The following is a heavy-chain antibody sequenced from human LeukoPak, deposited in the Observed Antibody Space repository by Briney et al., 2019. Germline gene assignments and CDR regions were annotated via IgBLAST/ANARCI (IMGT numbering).Heavy chain of an antibody. J-gene: IGHJ2*01. CDR3: AKEELRYFDL. D-gene: IGHD3-10*01. Sequence: PGGSLRLSCAASGFTFDDYAMHWVRQAPGKGLEWVSGISWNSGSIGYADSVKGRFTISRDNAKNSLYLQMNSLRAEDMALYYCAKEELRYFDLWGRGTLATVSS. V-gene: IGHV3-9*03. CDR2: ISWNSGSI. CDR1: GFTFDDYA.